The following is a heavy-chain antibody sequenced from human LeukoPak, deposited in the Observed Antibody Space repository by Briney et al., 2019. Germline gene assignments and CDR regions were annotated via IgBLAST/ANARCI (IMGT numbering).Heavy chain of an antibody. CDR2: ISSSSSYI. D-gene: IGHD2-21*02. Sequence: GGSLRLPCAASGFTFSSYSMSWVRQAPGKGLEWVSSISSSSSYIYYADSVKGRFTISRDNAKNSLYLQMDSLRAEDTAVYYCARDPSYCGGDCYGAYWGQGPLVTVSS. V-gene: IGHV3-21*01. CDR3: ARDPSYCGGDCYGAY. J-gene: IGHJ1*01. CDR1: GFTFSSYS.